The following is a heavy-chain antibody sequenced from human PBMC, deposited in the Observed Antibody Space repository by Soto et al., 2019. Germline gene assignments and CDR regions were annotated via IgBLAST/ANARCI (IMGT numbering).Heavy chain of an antibody. CDR3: TKEPKKSISHDY. D-gene: IGHD2-21*01. J-gene: IGHJ4*02. V-gene: IGHV3-23*01. CDR2: ISSSGGTT. CDR1: GFTFSEYA. Sequence: EVQLLESGGGLVQPGGSLRLSCAASGFTFSEYAMSWVRQAPGKGLEWVSSISSSGGTTSYTDSVKGRFTIPRDNSKNTLFLQMNGMRAEDTAIYYCTKEPKKSISHDYWGLGTLVNVS.